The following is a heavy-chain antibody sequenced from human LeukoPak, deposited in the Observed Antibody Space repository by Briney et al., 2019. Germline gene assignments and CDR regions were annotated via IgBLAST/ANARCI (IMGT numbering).Heavy chain of an antibody. CDR1: GFTFSSYW. V-gene: IGHV3-7*04. Sequence: GGSLRLSCAASGFTFSSYWMTWVRQAPGKGLEWVANIKHNGDELNYVDSVEDRFTISRDNAKNSLYLHMTSLRAEDTAVYYCARGLRTFDSWGQGTLVTVSS. J-gene: IGHJ4*02. CDR3: ARGLRTFDS. CDR2: IKHNGDEL. D-gene: IGHD3-16*01.